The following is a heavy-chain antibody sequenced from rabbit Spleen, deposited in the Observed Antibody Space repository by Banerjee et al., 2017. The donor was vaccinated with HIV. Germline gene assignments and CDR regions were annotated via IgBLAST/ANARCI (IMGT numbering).Heavy chain of an antibody. J-gene: IGHJ6*01. V-gene: IGHV1S40*01. D-gene: IGHD8-1*01. CDR1: GIDFSSYYY. CDR2: IYGGSGSA. CDR3: ARDTGTSFSTYGMDL. Sequence: QSLEESGGDLVKPGASLTLTCKASGIDFSSYYYMCWVRQAPGKGLEWIGCIYGGSGSAYYASWAKGRFTISKTSSTTVTLQMTSLTAADTATYFCARDTGTSFSTYGMDLWGPGTLVTVS.